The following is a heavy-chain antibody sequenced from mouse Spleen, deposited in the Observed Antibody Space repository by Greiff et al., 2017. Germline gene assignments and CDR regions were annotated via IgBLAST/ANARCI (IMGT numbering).Heavy chain of an antibody. CDR1: GYTFTSYW. D-gene: IGHD2-4*01. V-gene: IGHV1-50*01. Sequence: VQLQQSGAELVKPGASVKLSCKASGYTFTSYWMQWVKQRPGQGLEWIGEIDPSDSYTNYNQKFKGKATLTVDTSSSTAYMQLSSLTSEDSAVYYCARGLYDYDRDYAMDYWGQGTSVTVSS. J-gene: IGHJ4*01. CDR3: ARGLYDYDRDYAMDY. CDR2: IDPSDSYT.